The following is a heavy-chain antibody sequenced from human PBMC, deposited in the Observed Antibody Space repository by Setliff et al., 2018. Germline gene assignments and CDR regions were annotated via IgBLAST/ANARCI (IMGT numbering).Heavy chain of an antibody. V-gene: IGHV1-46*01. CDR3: AVFSVTPTRKKYYSYLDV. CDR2: INPPAGST. Sequence: ASVKVSCKTSGYTFTRHHMHWVRQAPGQGLEWMGIINPPAGSTTYAQKFQGRVTMTRDTSTSTVYMELRGLRSEDTAVYYCAVFSVTPTRKKYYSYLDVWGKGTTVTVSS. J-gene: IGHJ6*03. D-gene: IGHD2-2*01. CDR1: GYTFTRHH.